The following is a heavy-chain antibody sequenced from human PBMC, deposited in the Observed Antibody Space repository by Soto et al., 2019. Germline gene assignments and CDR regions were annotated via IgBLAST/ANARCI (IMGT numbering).Heavy chain of an antibody. Sequence: SETLSLTCTVSGGSISSYYWSWIRQPPGKGLEWIGYIYYSGSTNYNPSLKSRVTISVDTSKNQFSLKLSSVTAADTAVYYCARDIIGGMDVWGKGTTVTVSS. CDR2: IYYSGST. CDR1: GGSISSYY. J-gene: IGHJ6*03. D-gene: IGHD3-10*01. V-gene: IGHV4-59*01. CDR3: ARDIIGGMDV.